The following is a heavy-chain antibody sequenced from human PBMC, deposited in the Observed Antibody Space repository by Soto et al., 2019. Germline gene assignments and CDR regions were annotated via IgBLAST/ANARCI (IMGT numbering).Heavy chain of an antibody. Sequence: GGSLRLSCSPSGFTFGDYAMNWFRQAPGKGLEWVGFIKSKAFGGTPEYAASVKGRFTISRADSMSIAYLQMNSLKTDDTAVYYCTRDHYGRGFSSGVFDSWGQGTLVTVSS. CDR1: GFTFGDYA. D-gene: IGHD5-18*01. J-gene: IGHJ4*02. V-gene: IGHV3-49*03. CDR3: TRDHYGRGFSSGVFDS. CDR2: IKSKAFGGTP.